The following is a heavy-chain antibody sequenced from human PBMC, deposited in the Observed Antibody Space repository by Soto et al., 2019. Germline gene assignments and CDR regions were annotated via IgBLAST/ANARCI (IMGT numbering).Heavy chain of an antibody. CDR1: GLTISNAW. D-gene: IGHD2-15*01. Sequence: EVQLVESGGGFIYPGGSLRLSCAASGLTISNAWMNWVRQAPGKGLEWVGRIKTNTERGTTDYAAAVKGRFTVSRDDSKNTLYLQMNSLKTEDTAVYYCTTGSVEGVWGQGTTVTVSS. CDR2: IKTNTERGTT. J-gene: IGHJ6*02. V-gene: IGHV3-15*07. CDR3: TTGSVEGV.